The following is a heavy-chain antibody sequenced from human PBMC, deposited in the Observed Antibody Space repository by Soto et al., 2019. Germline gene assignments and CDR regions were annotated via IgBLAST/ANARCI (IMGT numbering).Heavy chain of an antibody. CDR1: GFTFSSFG. CDR2: ISYDGSNK. CDR3: AKSIWFGELSSFAY. Sequence: GVSLRLSCAASGFTFSSFGMHWVRQAPGKGLEWVAVISYDGSNKYYADSVKGRFTISRDNSKNTLYLQMNSLRAEDKAVYYCAKSIWFGELSSFAYWGQGTLVTVSS. D-gene: IGHD3-10*01. V-gene: IGHV3-30*18. J-gene: IGHJ4*02.